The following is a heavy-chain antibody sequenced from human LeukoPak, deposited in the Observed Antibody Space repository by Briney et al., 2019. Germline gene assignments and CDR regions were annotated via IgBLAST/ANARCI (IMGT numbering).Heavy chain of an antibody. D-gene: IGHD6-19*01. CDR2: IRFDGSNK. Sequence: GGSLRLSCEASGFTFSSYGMHWVRQAPGKGLEWVAFIRFDGSNKFYADFVKGRFTISRDNAKNTLYLQMNSLRAEDTAVYYCARSGWYGNDAFDIWGQGTMVTVSS. V-gene: IGHV3-30*02. J-gene: IGHJ3*02. CDR3: ARSGWYGNDAFDI. CDR1: GFTFSSYG.